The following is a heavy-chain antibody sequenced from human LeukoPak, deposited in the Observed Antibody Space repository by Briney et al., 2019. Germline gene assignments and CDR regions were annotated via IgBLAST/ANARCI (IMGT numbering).Heavy chain of an antibody. CDR1: GGSISSGGYY. V-gene: IGHV4-61*02. CDR3: ARDHRWELALDY. Sequence: SETLSLTCTVSGGSISSGGYYWSWIRQPAGKGLEWIGRIYTSGSTNYNPSLKSRVTISVDTSKNQFSLKLSSVTAAGTAVYYCARDHRWELALDYWGQGTLVTVSS. CDR2: IYTSGST. J-gene: IGHJ4*02. D-gene: IGHD1-26*01.